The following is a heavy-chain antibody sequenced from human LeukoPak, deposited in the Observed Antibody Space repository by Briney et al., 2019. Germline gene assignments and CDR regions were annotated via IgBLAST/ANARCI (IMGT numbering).Heavy chain of an antibody. V-gene: IGHV3-7*01. Sequence: GGSLRLSCAASGFTFSGYWMSWVRQAPGKGLEWVANIKQDGSEKYYVDSVKGRFTISRDNAKNSLYLQMNSLRAEDTAVYYCXXXXXRIVVVPHYFDYWGQGTLVTVSS. D-gene: IGHD3-22*01. CDR3: XXXXXRIVVVPHYFDY. CDR1: GFTFSGYW. CDR2: IKQDGSEK. J-gene: IGHJ4*02.